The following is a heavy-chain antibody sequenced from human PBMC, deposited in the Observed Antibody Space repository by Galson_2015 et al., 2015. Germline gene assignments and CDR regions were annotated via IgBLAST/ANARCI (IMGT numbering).Heavy chain of an antibody. CDR2: INTKTGHP. CDR1: GYTFSTHA. CDR3: ARDLWEVVPAAIGWFVP. J-gene: IGHJ5*02. V-gene: IGHV7-4-1*02. Sequence: SVKVSCKASGYTFSTHAMNWVRQAPGQGLEWMGWINTKTGHPTYAQGLTGRFVFSLDTSVSTAYLQISSLKAEDTAVYYCARDLWEVVPAAIGWFVPWGQGTLVTVSS. D-gene: IGHD2-2*02.